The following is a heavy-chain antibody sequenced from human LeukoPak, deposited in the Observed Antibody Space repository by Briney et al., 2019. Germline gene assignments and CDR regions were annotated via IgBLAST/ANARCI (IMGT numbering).Heavy chain of an antibody. CDR1: GFTFTNHG. D-gene: IGHD1-14*01. J-gene: IGHJ6*02. Sequence: GGSLRLSCAASGFTFTNHGFHWVRQAPGKGLEWVAAIWYDSSKESYADSVKGRFTISRDNSKNTVYLQMNSLRGEDTAVYYCARDPESRMDVWGQGTTVTVSS. CDR2: IWYDSSKE. V-gene: IGHV3-33*01. CDR3: ARDPESRMDV.